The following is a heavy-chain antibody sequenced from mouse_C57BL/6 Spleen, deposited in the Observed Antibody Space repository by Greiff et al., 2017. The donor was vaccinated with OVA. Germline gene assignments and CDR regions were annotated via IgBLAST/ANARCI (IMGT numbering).Heavy chain of an antibody. Sequence: QVQLKQPGAELVKPGASVKLSCKASGYTFTSYWMHWVKQRPGRGLEWIGRIDPNSGGTKYNEKFKSKATLTVDKPSSTAYMQLSSLTSEDSAVYYCARGEVYGNYVNYAMDYWGQGTSVTVSS. CDR1: GYTFTSYW. CDR2: IDPNSGGT. D-gene: IGHD2-1*01. V-gene: IGHV1-72*01. CDR3: ARGEVYGNYVNYAMDY. J-gene: IGHJ4*01.